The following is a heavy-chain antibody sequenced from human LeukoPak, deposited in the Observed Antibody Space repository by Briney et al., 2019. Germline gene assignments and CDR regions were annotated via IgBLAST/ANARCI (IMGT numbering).Heavy chain of an antibody. CDR3: ARGYGSSWFYS. CDR1: GFTFSSHG. D-gene: IGHD6-13*01. Sequence: GGSLRLSCAASGFTFSSHGMHWVRQAPGKGLEWVAVTSYDGSTKYYADSAKGRFNISRDNAKNSLYLQMNSLRAEDTAVYYCARGYGSSWFYSWGQGTLVTVSS. CDR2: TSYDGSTK. J-gene: IGHJ5*01. V-gene: IGHV3-30*03.